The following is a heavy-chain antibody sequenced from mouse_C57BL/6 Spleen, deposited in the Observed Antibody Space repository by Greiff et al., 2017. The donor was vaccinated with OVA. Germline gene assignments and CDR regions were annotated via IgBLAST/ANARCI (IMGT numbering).Heavy chain of an antibody. V-gene: IGHV1-50*01. Sequence: VQLKQPGAELVKPGASVKLSCKASGYTFTSYWMQWVKQRPGQGLEWIGEIDPSDSYTNYNQKFKGKATLTVDTSSSTAYMQLSSLTSEDSAVYYCARTHGSSYDYAMDYWGQGTSVTVSS. CDR3: ARTHGSSYDYAMDY. J-gene: IGHJ4*01. D-gene: IGHD1-1*01. CDR1: GYTFTSYW. CDR2: IDPSDSYT.